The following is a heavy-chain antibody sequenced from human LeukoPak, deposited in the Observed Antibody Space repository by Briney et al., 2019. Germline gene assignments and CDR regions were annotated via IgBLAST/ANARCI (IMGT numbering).Heavy chain of an antibody. CDR2: IYHSGST. CDR1: HYSISSGYY. CDR3: ARVPHGETIFGVVLYWFDP. J-gene: IGHJ5*02. D-gene: IGHD3-3*01. Sequence: SETLSLTCTVSHYSISSGYYWGWIRPPPEKGLEWIGSIYHSGSTFYNPTLKSRVTISVDTSKNQFSLKLNSVTAAGTAVYYCARVPHGETIFGVVLYWFDPWGQGTLVTVFS. V-gene: IGHV4-38-2*02.